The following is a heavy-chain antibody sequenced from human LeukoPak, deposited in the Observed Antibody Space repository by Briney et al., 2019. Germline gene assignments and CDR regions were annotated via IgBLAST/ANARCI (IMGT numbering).Heavy chain of an antibody. Sequence: ASVKVSCKASGYTFTSYAMNWVRQAPGQGLEWMGWINTNTGNPTYAQGFTGRFVFSLDTSVSTAYLQISSLKAEDTAVYYCARVYDSSGYYWFFDYWGQGTLVTVSS. V-gene: IGHV7-4-1*02. CDR3: ARVYDSSGYYWFFDY. CDR2: INTNTGNP. J-gene: IGHJ4*02. D-gene: IGHD3-22*01. CDR1: GYTFTSYA.